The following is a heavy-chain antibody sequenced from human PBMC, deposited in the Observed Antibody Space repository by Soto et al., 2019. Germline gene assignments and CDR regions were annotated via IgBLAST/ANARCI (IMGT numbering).Heavy chain of an antibody. V-gene: IGHV4-59*01. CDR3: ARDGRRSMDV. CDR1: GGSISSYY. J-gene: IGHJ6*02. Sequence: PSETLSLTCTVSGGSISSYYWSWIRQPPGKGLEWIGYIYYSGSTNYNPSLKSRATISVDTSKNQFSLKLSSVTAADTAVYYCARDGRRSMDVWGQGTTVTVSS. CDR2: IYYSGST.